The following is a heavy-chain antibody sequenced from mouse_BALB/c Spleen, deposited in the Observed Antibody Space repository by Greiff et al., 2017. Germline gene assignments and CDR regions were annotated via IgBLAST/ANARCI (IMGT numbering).Heavy chain of an antibody. D-gene: IGHD1-1*01. CDR1: GYSITSDYA. Sequence: VQLQQSGPGLVKPSQSLSLTCTVTGYSITSDYAWNWIRQFPGNKLEWMGYISYSGSTSYNPSLKSRISITRDTSKNQFFLQLNSVTTEDTATYYCARSAYHYYGSSYWYFDVWGAGTTVTVSS. CDR2: ISYSGST. CDR3: ARSAYHYYGSSYWYFDV. V-gene: IGHV3-2*02. J-gene: IGHJ1*01.